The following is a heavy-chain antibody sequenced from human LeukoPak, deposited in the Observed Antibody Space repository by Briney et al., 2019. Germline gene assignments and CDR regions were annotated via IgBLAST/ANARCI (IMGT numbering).Heavy chain of an antibody. CDR2: IHYSGST. Sequence: SETLSLTCTVSGGSISSGGYYWSWIRQHPGKGLEWIGYIHYSGSTYYNPSLKSRVTISVDTSKNQFSLKLSSVTAADTAVYYCAAATTVISLDAFDIWGQGTMVTVSS. CDR1: GGSISSGGYY. D-gene: IGHD4-17*01. CDR3: AAATTVISLDAFDI. J-gene: IGHJ3*02. V-gene: IGHV4-31*03.